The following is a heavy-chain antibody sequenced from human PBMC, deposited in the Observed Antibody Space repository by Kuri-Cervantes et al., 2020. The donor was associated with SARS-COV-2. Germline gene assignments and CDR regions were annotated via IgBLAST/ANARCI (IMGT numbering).Heavy chain of an antibody. CDR1: GFTFSSYW. CDR3: ARGGVVVPAAIGY. J-gene: IGHJ4*02. D-gene: IGHD2-2*01. V-gene: IGHV3-7*01. Sequence: GGSLRLSCAASGFTFSSYWMSWVRQAPGKGLEWVANIKQDGSEKYYVDSVKGQFTISRDNAKNSLYLQMNSLRAEDTAVYYCARGGVVVPAAIGYWGQGTLVTVSS. CDR2: IKQDGSEK.